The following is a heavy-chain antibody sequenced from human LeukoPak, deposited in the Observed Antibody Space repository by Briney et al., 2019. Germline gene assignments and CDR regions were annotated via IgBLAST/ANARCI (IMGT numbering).Heavy chain of an antibody. CDR2: INHSGST. J-gene: IGHJ4*02. V-gene: IGHV4-34*01. CDR3: ARVRDYGDYTG. D-gene: IGHD4-17*01. Sequence: SETLSLTCAVYGGSFSGYYWSWIRQPPGKGLEWIGEINHSGSTNYNPSLKSRDTISVDTSKNQFSLKLSSVTAADTAVYYCARVRDYGDYTGWGQGTLVTVSS. CDR1: GGSFSGYY.